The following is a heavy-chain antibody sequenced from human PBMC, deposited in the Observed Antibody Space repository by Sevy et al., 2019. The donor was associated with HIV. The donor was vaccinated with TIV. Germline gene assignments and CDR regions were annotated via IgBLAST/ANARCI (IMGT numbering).Heavy chain of an antibody. CDR3: ARARDYGRLFDY. CDR2: IYYSGST. V-gene: IGHV4-31*03. D-gene: IGHD4-17*01. CDR1: GGSISSGGYY. J-gene: IGHJ4*02. Sequence: SETLSLTCTVSGGSISSGGYYWSWIRQHPGKGLEWIGYIYYSGSTYYNPSLKSRVTISVDTPKNRFSLKLSSVTAADTAVYYCARARDYGRLFDYWGQGTLVTVSS.